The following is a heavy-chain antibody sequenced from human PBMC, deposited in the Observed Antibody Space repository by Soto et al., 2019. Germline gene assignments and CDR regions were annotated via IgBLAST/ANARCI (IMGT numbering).Heavy chain of an antibody. V-gene: IGHV1-18*01. Sequence: GASVKVSCKASGYTXTSYGISWVRQAPGQGLEWMGWISAYNGNTNYAQKLQGRVTMTTDTSTSTAYMELRSLRSDDTAVYYCARGPNYDFWSGYYFHHAFDIWGQGTMVTVSS. D-gene: IGHD3-3*01. CDR1: GYTXTSYG. CDR2: ISAYNGNT. J-gene: IGHJ3*02. CDR3: ARGPNYDFWSGYYFHHAFDI.